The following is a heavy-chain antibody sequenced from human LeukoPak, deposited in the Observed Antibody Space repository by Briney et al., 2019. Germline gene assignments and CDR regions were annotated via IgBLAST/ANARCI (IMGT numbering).Heavy chain of an antibody. D-gene: IGHD2-21*01. CDR1: GGSFSVYY. Sequence: PSETLSLTCAVYGGSFSVYYWSWLRQPPGKGLEWIGEINHSGSTNYNASLKSRVTISVNTSKNQFSLKSCSVTARHRAVYCFAMSVAARRYYFDYWGQGTLVTVSS. V-gene: IGHV4-34*01. J-gene: IGHJ4*02. CDR2: INHSGST. CDR3: AMSVAARRYYFDY.